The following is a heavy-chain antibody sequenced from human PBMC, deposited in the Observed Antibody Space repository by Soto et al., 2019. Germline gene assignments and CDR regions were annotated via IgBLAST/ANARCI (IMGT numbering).Heavy chain of an antibody. D-gene: IGHD2-15*01. V-gene: IGHV1-2*02. Sequence: ASVKVSCKPSGFTFSGFYLHGVLQSPLQWREWMGWIKPNTDDTGYAQKFQGRVTLTWDTSSSAGYMDLSRLRSDDTAVYYCARSPYSLEGDGQHYYYGMDLWGLGTTVTVSS. CDR3: ARSPYSLEGDGQHYYYGMDL. CDR2: IKPNTDDT. J-gene: IGHJ6*02. CDR1: GFTFSGFY.